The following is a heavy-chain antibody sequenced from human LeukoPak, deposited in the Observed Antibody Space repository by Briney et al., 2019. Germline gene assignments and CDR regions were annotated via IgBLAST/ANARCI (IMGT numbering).Heavy chain of an antibody. V-gene: IGHV3-33*06. J-gene: IGHJ5*02. CDR2: IWYDGSNK. CDR1: GFTFSSYG. CDR3: AKDDPLSGNYDNWFDP. D-gene: IGHD1-26*01. Sequence: GGSLRLSCAASGFTFSSYGMHWVRQAPGKGLEWVAVIWYDGSNKYYADSVKGRFTISRDNSKNTLYLQMNSLRAEDTAVYFCAKDDPLSGNYDNWFDPWGQGTLVTVSS.